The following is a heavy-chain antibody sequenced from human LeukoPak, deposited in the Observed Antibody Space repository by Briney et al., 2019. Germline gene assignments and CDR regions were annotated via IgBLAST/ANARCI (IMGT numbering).Heavy chain of an antibody. CDR2: ISSSGSTI. D-gene: IGHD3-16*02. Sequence: GGSLRLSCAASGFTFSDYYMSWIRQAPGKGLEWVSYISSSGSTIYYADSVKGRFTISRDNAKNSLYLQMNSLRAEDTAMYYCARDLYDYVWGSYRTIDYWGQGTLVTVSS. CDR1: GFTFSDYY. J-gene: IGHJ4*02. V-gene: IGHV3-11*01. CDR3: ARDLYDYVWGSYRTIDY.